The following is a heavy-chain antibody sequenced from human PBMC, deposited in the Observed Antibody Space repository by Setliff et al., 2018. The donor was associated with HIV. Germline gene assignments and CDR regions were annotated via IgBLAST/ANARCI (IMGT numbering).Heavy chain of an antibody. CDR3: AAQGVL. V-gene: IGHV1-3*01. Sequence: ASVKVSCKASGFIFTNYGIHWVRQAPGHSLEWMGFINSGTGNTIYSQKFQGRVTFSRDTSASTAYMELSSLRSEDTAVYYCAAQGVLWGQGTLVTVSS. D-gene: IGHD2-8*01. CDR2: INSGTGNT. CDR1: GFIFTNYG. J-gene: IGHJ1*01.